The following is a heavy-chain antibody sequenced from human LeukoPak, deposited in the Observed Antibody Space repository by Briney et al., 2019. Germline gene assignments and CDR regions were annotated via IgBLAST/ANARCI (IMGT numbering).Heavy chain of an antibody. CDR1: GFTVSSNY. D-gene: IGHD6-6*01. J-gene: IGHJ3*02. CDR3: ARGSTHAFGI. Sequence: QPGGSRRLSCAASGFTVSSNYFSCVRQAPGKGLEWVSVIYSGGSTSYSDSVKGRFTISRDNSKNTVYLQMNSLRAEDTAVYYCARGSTHAFGIWGQGTMVTVSS. CDR2: IYSGGST. V-gene: IGHV3-53*01.